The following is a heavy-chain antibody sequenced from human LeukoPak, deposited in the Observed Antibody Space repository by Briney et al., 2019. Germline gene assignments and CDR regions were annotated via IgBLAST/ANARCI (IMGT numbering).Heavy chain of an antibody. CDR3: ANLHVATIR. V-gene: IGHV3-30*18. J-gene: IGHJ4*02. Sequence: GGSLRLSCAASGFTFSSYGMHWVRQAPGKGLEWVAVISYDGSNKYYADSVKGRFTISRDNSKNTLYLQMNSLRAEDTAVYYCANLHVATIRWGQGTLVTVSS. CDR2: ISYDGSNK. CDR1: GFTFSSYG. D-gene: IGHD5-24*01.